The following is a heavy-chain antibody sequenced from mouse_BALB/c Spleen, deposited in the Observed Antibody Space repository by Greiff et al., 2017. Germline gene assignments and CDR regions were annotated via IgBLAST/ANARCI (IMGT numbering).Heavy chain of an antibody. CDR3: SRGGV. CDR1: GFTFSDYY. V-gene: IGHV5-4*02. CDR2: ISDGGSYT. Sequence: EVQGVESGGGLVKPGGSLKLSCAASGFTFSDYYMYWVRQTPEKRLEWVATISDGGSYTYYPDSVKGRFTISRDNAKNNLYLQMSSLKSEDTAMYYCSRGGVWGAGTTVTVSS. J-gene: IGHJ1*01.